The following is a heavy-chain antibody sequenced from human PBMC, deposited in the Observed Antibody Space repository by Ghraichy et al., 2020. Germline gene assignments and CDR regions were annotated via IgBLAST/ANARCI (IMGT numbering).Heavy chain of an antibody. D-gene: IGHD1-26*01. J-gene: IGHJ5*02. CDR3: GCRETYLYDR. CDR2: RCSDYYR. CDR1: GFAVNNSY. V-gene: IGHV3-53*01. Sequence: GGSLRLSCAASGFAVNNSYIKWVRQAPRQGMEWVSVRCSDYYRYFADSLKGRFNMSIDDFKNKVYLHLNNKRVDDAGACFCGCRETYLYDRWGQATMVTVSS.